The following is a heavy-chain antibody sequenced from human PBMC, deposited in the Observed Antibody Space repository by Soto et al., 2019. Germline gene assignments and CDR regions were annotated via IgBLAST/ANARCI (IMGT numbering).Heavy chain of an antibody. V-gene: IGHV3-30-3*01. D-gene: IGHD2-21*02. CDR3: AREMGGGHIVVVPAILGGDY. CDR2: ISYDGSNK. Sequence: QVQLVESGGGVVQPGRSLRLSCAASGFTFSSYAMHWVRQAPGKGLEWVAVISYDGSNKYYADSVKGRFTISRDNSKNTLYLQMNSLRAEDTAVYYCAREMGGGHIVVVPAILGGDYWGQGTLVTVSS. J-gene: IGHJ4*02. CDR1: GFTFSSYA.